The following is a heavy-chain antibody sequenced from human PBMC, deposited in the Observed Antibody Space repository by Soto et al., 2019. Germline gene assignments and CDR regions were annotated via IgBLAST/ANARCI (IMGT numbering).Heavy chain of an antibody. CDR2: IIPMFGTS. CDR1: GGTFSNYA. CDR3: ARGVRTGFYGMDV. V-gene: IGHV1-69*13. J-gene: IGHJ6*02. D-gene: IGHD3-10*01. Sequence: SVKVSCKASGGTFSNYAISWVGQAPGQGLEWVGGIIPMFGTSNYAQNFQGRVSITADESTSTAYMELSSLRSEDTAVYYGARGVRTGFYGMDVWGQGTTVTVSS.